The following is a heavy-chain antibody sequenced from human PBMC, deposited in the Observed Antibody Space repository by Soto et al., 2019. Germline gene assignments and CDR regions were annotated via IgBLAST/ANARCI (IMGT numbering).Heavy chain of an antibody. J-gene: IGHJ6*02. CDR1: GFTFSSYG. D-gene: IGHD3-16*02. V-gene: IGHV3-30*18. Sequence: QVQLVESGGGVVQPGRSLRLSCAASGFTFSSYGMHWVRQAPGKGLEWVAVISYDGSNKYYADSVKGRFTISRDNSKNTLYLQMHSLRAEDTAVYYCGKEGRFGELSSQNYGMDGWGQGTTVSVSS. CDR2: ISYDGSNK. CDR3: GKEGRFGELSSQNYGMDG.